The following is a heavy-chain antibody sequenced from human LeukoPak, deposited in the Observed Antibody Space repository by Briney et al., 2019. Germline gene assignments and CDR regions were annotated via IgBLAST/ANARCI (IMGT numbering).Heavy chain of an antibody. CDR2: ISDSGDET. V-gene: IGHV3-23*01. CDR1: GFTFGSYA. Sequence: GGSLRLSCEASGFTFGSYAMSWVRQAPGKGLEWVSAISDSGDETYYADSVKGRFTISRDNSKNTLYLQMNSLRAGDTAVYYCAKAGNILTGYQGYFDYWGQGTLVTVSS. CDR3: AKAGNILTGYQGYFDY. J-gene: IGHJ4*02. D-gene: IGHD3-9*01.